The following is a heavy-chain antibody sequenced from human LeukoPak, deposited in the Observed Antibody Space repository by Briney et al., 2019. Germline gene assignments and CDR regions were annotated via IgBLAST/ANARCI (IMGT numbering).Heavy chain of an antibody. D-gene: IGHD2-8*01. CDR3: AREPKWGHVTY. CDR2: IIPILGIA. V-gene: IGHV1-69*04. J-gene: IGHJ4*02. Sequence: ASVKVSCKASGGTFSSYAISWVRQAPGQGLAWMGRIIPILGIANYAQKFQGRVTITADKSTSTAYMELSSLRSEDTAVYYCAREPKWGHVTYWGQGTLVTVSS. CDR1: GGTFSSYA.